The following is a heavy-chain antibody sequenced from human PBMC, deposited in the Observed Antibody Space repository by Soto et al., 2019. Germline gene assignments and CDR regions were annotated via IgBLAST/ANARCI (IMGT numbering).Heavy chain of an antibody. CDR1: GASITSYY. CDR2: LYTSGST. V-gene: IGHV4-4*07. CDR3: VRDSAATGTPYYYYYGMDV. J-gene: IGHJ6*02. D-gene: IGHD6-13*01. Sequence: LSLTCTVSGASITSYYWSWVRQPATKGLEWIGRLYTSGSTTYNPSLKSRVTMSRDTSKDQFSLSLTSLTAADSAVYYCVRDSAATGTPYYYYYGMDVWGQGTTVTVSS.